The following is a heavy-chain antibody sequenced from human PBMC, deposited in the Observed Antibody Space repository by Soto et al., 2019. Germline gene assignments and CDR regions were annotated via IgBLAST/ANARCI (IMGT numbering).Heavy chain of an antibody. J-gene: IGHJ4*02. CDR1: GYTFTSYY. CDR2: INPSGGST. V-gene: IGHV1-46*03. Sequence: QVQLVQSGAEVKKPGASVKVSCKASGYTFTSYYMHWVRQAPGQGLEWMGIINPSGGSTSYAQKYQXXVXMXTDTSTGTVYMELSSLRSEDTAVYYCAREDTRHFDYWGQGTLVTVSS. CDR3: AREDTRHFDY.